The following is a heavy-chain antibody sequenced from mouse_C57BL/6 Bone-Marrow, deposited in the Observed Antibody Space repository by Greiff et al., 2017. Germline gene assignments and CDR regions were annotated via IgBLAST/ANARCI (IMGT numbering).Heavy chain of an antibody. CDR1: GYTFTSHW. CDR3: ARMVKGSSYFDY. J-gene: IGHJ2*01. V-gene: IGHV1-56*01. CDR2: IFPGSGST. Sequence: QVHVKQSGPELVRPGASVKISCKAPGYTFTSHWMQWVRQRPGQGLEWIGEIFPGSGSTFSNEKFKGKATLTVDTSSSTPYMQLSSLTSEDSAVYFCARMVKGSSYFDYWGQGTTLTVSS. D-gene: IGHD1-1*01.